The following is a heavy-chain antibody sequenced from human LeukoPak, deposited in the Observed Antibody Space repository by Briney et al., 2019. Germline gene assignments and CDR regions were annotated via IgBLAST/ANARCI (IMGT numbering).Heavy chain of an antibody. Sequence: GGSLRLTCAASGFTVSSNYMSWVRQAPGKGLEWVSAISGSGGSTYYADSVKGRFTISRDNSKNTLHLQMNSLRAEDTAVYYCAKWNIVVIPAASFDYWGQGTLVTVSS. V-gene: IGHV3-23*01. CDR3: AKWNIVVIPAASFDY. J-gene: IGHJ4*02. CDR2: ISGSGGST. CDR1: GFTVSSNY. D-gene: IGHD2-2*01.